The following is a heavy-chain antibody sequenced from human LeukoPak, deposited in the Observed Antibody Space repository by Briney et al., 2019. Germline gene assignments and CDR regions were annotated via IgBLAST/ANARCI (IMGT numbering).Heavy chain of an antibody. CDR2: ISAYNGNT. D-gene: IGHD2-2*01. Sequence: ASVKVSCKASGYTFTSYGISWVRQAPGQGLEWMGWISAYNGNTNYAQKLQGRVTMTTDTSTSTAYMELRSLRSDDTAVYYCAPAVYCRSTSCYRRGYWFDPWGQGTLVTVSS. CDR1: GYTFTSYG. CDR3: APAVYCRSTSCYRRGYWFDP. V-gene: IGHV1-18*01. J-gene: IGHJ5*02.